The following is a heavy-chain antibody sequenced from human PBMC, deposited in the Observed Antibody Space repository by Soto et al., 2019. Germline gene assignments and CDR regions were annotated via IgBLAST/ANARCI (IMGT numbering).Heavy chain of an antibody. J-gene: IGHJ6*03. CDR3: ARESGGATATLDYYYFYMDV. CDR2: INPNSGGT. D-gene: IGHD5-12*01. Sequence: ASVKVSCXASGYTFSDYYIHWMRQAPGQGLEWMGWINPNSGGTKYAHKFQGWVTMTRDTSIKTAYMELSRLTSDDTAVYYCARESGGATATLDYYYFYMDVWGKGTTVTVSS. CDR1: GYTFSDYY. V-gene: IGHV1-2*04.